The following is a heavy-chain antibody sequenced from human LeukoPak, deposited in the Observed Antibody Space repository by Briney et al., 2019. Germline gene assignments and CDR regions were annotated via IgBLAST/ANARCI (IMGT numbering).Heavy chain of an antibody. CDR2: IIPIFGTT. V-gene: IGHV1-69*13. CDR3: ARDLIGAVANTIDDY. J-gene: IGHJ4*02. D-gene: IGHD6-19*01. CDR1: GGTFSSYP. Sequence: ASVTVSCKTSGGTFSSYPISWVRQAPGQGLEWMGHIIPIFGTTNYAQRFQGRVTVSADESTSTAYMELSSLTSDDTAVYYCARDLIGAVANTIDDYWGQGTLVTVSS.